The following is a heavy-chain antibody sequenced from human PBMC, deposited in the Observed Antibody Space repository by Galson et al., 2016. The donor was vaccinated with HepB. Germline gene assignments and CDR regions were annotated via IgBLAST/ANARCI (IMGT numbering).Heavy chain of an antibody. CDR2: ITPSSTM. J-gene: IGHJ4*02. Sequence: SLRLSCAGAGFTFGYYTMNWVRQAPGKGLEWVSSITPSSTMYYADSVKGRFTISRDDGKKSLFLQRNSLRDEDTGVYYCARPPRGTYENFGFDHWGQGTLVTVSS. V-gene: IGHV3-69-1*01. CDR3: ARPPRGTYENFGFDH. CDR1: GFTFGYYT. D-gene: IGHD1-26*01.